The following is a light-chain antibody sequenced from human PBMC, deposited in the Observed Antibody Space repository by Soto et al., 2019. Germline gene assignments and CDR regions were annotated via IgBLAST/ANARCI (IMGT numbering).Light chain of an antibody. J-gene: IGKJ1*01. CDR2: GAS. CDR3: QHYTSSPWT. CDR1: QSISSNY. Sequence: EIVLTQSPGTLSLSPGERATLSCRASQSISSNYLAWYQQKPGQAPRLLIYGASSRATGIPDRFSSSGSGTDFNLTLSRLEPEDFAVYYCQHYTSSPWTLGQGTRVESK. V-gene: IGKV3-20*01.